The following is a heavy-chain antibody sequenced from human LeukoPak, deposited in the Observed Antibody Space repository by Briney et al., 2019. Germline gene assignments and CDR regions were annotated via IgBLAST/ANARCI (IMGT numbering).Heavy chain of an antibody. CDR3: ARGPGYSSGRYVSFDD. D-gene: IGHD6-19*01. Sequence: SETLSLTCTVSSGSISSYYWGWIRQPPGKGLEWMGYIYYSGSTNYNPSLKSRVTISVDTSKNQFSLKLSSVTAADTAVYYCARGPGYSSGRYVSFDDWGQGSLVTVSS. CDR1: SGSISSYY. CDR2: IYYSGST. J-gene: IGHJ4*02. V-gene: IGHV4-59*01.